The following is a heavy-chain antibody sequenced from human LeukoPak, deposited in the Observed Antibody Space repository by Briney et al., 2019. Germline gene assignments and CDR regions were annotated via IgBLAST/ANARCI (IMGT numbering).Heavy chain of an antibody. CDR1: GFTFSSYG. Sequence: HPGGSLRLSCAASGFTFSSYGMHWVRQAPGKGLEWVAVISYDGSNKYYADSVKGRFTISRDNSKNTLYLQMNSLRAEDTAVYYCARDSGKWLLFSLGAYYFDYWGQGTLVTVSS. CDR2: ISYDGSNK. V-gene: IGHV3-30*03. J-gene: IGHJ4*02. D-gene: IGHD3-3*01. CDR3: ARDSGKWLLFSLGAYYFDY.